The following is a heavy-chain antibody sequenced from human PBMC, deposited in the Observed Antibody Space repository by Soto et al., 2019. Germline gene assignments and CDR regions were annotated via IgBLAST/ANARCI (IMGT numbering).Heavy chain of an antibody. CDR2: IIPIFGTA. CDR3: ASTIFGVVIILDYYYYGMDV. Sequence: SVKLYCKTSGGTFSIYAISWVRQAPGQGLEWMGGIIPIFGTANYAQKFQGRVTITADESTSTAYMELSSLRSEDTAVYYCASTIFGVVIILDYYYYGMDVWGQGTTLTVSS. D-gene: IGHD3-3*01. J-gene: IGHJ6*02. CDR1: GGTFSIYA. V-gene: IGHV1-69*13.